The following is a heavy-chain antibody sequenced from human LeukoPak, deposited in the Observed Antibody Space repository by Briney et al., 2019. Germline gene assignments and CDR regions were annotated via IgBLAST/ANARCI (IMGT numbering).Heavy chain of an antibody. D-gene: IGHD6-13*01. CDR3: TRLGIPASGTAAFDI. CDR1: GFTFSGSA. CDR2: IRTKVNSYAT. Sequence: QPGGSLRLSCATSGFTFSGSAMHWVRQASGKGREWVGLIRTKVNSYATAYAASVKGRFTISRDDSMNTAYLQMNSLKTEDTAVYYCTRLGIPASGTAAFDIWGQGTMVTVSS. J-gene: IGHJ3*02. V-gene: IGHV3-73*01.